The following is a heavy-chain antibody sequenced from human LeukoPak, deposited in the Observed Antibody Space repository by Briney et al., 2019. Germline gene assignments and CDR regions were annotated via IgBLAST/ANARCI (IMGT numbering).Heavy chain of an antibody. J-gene: IGHJ5*02. CDR1: GGSISSGDYY. V-gene: IGHV4-30-4*01. D-gene: IGHD6-13*01. Sequence: PSQTLSLTCTVSGGSISSGDYYWSWIRQPPGKGLEWIGYIYYSGSTYYNPSLKSRVTISVDTSKNQFSLKLSSVTAADTAVYYCARVRYSLNWFDPWGQGTPVTVSS. CDR2: IYYSGST. CDR3: ARVRYSLNWFDP.